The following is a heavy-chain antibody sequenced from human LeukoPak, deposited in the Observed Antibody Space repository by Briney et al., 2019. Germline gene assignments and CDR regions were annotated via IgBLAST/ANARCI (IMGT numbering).Heavy chain of an antibody. V-gene: IGHV3-74*01. Sequence: GGSLRLSCAASGFTFSSSWMHWVRQAPGKGLVWVSRINTDGSSTNYADSVKGRFTISRDNSKNTLYLQMNSLRAEDTAVYYCAKSLDTAMVTPLDYWGQGTLVTVSS. CDR2: INTDGSST. CDR1: GFTFSSSW. D-gene: IGHD5-18*01. J-gene: IGHJ4*02. CDR3: AKSLDTAMVTPLDY.